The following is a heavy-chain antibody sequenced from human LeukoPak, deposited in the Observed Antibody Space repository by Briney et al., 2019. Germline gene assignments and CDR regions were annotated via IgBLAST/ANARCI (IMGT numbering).Heavy chain of an antibody. Sequence: PGGSLRLSCAASGFTFSSYWMSWVRQAPGKGLEWVANIKQDGSEKYYVDSVKGRFTISRDNSKNTLYLQMNSLRAEDTAVYYCAKGANCSSTSCYYGGNYYMDVWDKGTTVTVSS. CDR2: IKQDGSEK. CDR3: AKGANCSSTSCYYGGNYYMDV. D-gene: IGHD2-2*01. V-gene: IGHV3-7*03. J-gene: IGHJ6*03. CDR1: GFTFSSYW.